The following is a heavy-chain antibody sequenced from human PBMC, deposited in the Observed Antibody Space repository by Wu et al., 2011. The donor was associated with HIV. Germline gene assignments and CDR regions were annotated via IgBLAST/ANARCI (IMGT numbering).Heavy chain of an antibody. CDR3: ARDDGKFKPSGLDF. D-gene: IGHD1-1*01. Sequence: QAPGQGLEWLGWMNPDNGDTSYAQRFLGRVTMTRDTSINTAYMELNRLTSDDTALYYCARDDGKFKPSGLDFWGHGTLVTVSS. CDR2: MNPDNGDT. V-gene: IGHV1-2*02. J-gene: IGHJ4*01.